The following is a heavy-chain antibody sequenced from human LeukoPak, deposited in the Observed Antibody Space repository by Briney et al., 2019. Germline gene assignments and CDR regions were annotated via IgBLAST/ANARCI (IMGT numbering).Heavy chain of an antibody. CDR2: ISSSSYI. Sequence: GGSLRLSCAASGFTFSSYSMNWVRQAPGKGLEWVSSISSSSYIYYADSVKGRFTISRDNAKNSLYLQMNSLRAEDTAVYYCARDPNSGSPDYWGQGTLVTVSS. CDR3: ARDPNSGSPDY. CDR1: GFTFSSYS. V-gene: IGHV3-21*01. D-gene: IGHD2/OR15-2a*01. J-gene: IGHJ4*02.